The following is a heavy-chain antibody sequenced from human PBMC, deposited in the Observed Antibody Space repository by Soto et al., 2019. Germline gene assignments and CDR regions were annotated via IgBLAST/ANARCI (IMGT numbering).Heavy chain of an antibody. J-gene: IGHJ5*02. CDR3: AREVDDYDIIYNWFDP. CDR2: INPSGGST. Sequence: GASVKVSCKASGYTFTSYYMHWVRQAPGQGLEWMGIINPSGGSTSYAQKFQGRVTMTRDTSTSTVYMELSSLRSEDTAVYYCAREVDDYDIIYNWFDPWGQGTLVTVSS. D-gene: IGHD3-9*01. CDR1: GYTFTSYY. V-gene: IGHV1-46*03.